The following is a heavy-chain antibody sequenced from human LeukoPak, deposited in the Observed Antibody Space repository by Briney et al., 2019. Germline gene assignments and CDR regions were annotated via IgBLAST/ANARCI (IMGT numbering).Heavy chain of an antibody. D-gene: IGHD5-12*01. Sequence: TGGSLRLSCAASGFTFSSYAMHWVRQAPGKGLEWVAVISYDGSNKYCADSVKGRFTISRDNSKNTLYLQMNSLRAEDTAVYYCARDRSSGYAQDYFDYWGQGTLVTVSS. CDR1: GFTFSSYA. J-gene: IGHJ4*02. V-gene: IGHV3-30-3*01. CDR2: ISYDGSNK. CDR3: ARDRSSGYAQDYFDY.